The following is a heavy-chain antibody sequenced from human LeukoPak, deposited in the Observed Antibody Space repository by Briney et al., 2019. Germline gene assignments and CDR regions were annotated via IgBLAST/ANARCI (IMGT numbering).Heavy chain of an antibody. Sequence: ASVKVSCKASGYTFTGHSIHWVRQAPGQGLEWMGWINPSSGGTKYAQNFQGRVTMTSDTSISAAYMELSWLKSDDTALYYCARDDYYDVSGFDSWGQGTLVTVSP. CDR3: ARDDYYDVSGFDS. CDR2: INPSSGGT. CDR1: GYTFTGHS. V-gene: IGHV1-2*02. D-gene: IGHD3-22*01. J-gene: IGHJ4*02.